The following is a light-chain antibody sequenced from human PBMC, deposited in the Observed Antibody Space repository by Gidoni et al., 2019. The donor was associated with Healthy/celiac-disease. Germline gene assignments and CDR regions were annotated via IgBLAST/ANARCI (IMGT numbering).Light chain of an antibody. J-gene: IGKJ3*01. CDR3: QQYGSSPPFT. CDR1: QSVSSSY. V-gene: IGKV3-20*01. CDR2: GAY. Sequence: EIVLTPSPGTLSLSPGERATLSCRASQSVSSSYLAWYQQKPGQAPRLLIYGAYSRATGIPDRFSGSGSGTDFTLTISRLEPEDFAVYYCQQYGSSPPFTFGPGTKVDIK.